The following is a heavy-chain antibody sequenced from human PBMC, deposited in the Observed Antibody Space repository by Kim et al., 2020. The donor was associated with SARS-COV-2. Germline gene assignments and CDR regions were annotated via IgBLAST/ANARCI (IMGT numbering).Heavy chain of an antibody. J-gene: IGHJ4*02. V-gene: IGHV1-24*01. Sequence: ASVKVSCKISGYTLSEVSIHWVRQAPGKGLEWMGGFNPEDGETISAQNLQGRLTMTEDTSADTAYMELTRLRSDDTAVYYCHGAGNQYDDYWGQGTLVTVSS. CDR3: HGAGNQYDDY. CDR2: FNPEDGET. D-gene: IGHD3-10*01. CDR1: GYTLSEVS.